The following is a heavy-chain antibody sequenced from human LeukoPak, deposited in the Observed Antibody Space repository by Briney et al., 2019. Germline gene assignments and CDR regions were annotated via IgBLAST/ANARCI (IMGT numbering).Heavy chain of an antibody. D-gene: IGHD3-3*01. CDR1: GFTFTSSA. V-gene: IGHV1-58*01. Sequence: SVKVSCKASGFTFTSSAVQWVRQARGQRLEWIGWIVVGSGNTNYAQKFQERVTITRDMSTSTAYMELSSLRSEDTAVYYCAAINFLEWSQGAFDIWGQGTMVTVSS. CDR3: AAINFLEWSQGAFDI. CDR2: IVVGSGNT. J-gene: IGHJ3*02.